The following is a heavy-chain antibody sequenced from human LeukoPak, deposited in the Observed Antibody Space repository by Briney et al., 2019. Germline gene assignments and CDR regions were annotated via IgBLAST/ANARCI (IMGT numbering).Heavy chain of an antibody. Sequence: GGSLRLSCTASGFTFGDYAMSWFRQAPGKGLEWVGFIRSKAYGGTTEYAASVKGRFTISRDDSKSIAYLQMNSLKTEDTAVYYRTRDGGLEAYYDYVWGSYRHTPPFDYWGQGTRVTVPS. CDR1: GFTFGDYA. J-gene: IGHJ4*02. D-gene: IGHD3-16*02. CDR3: TRDGGLEAYYDYVWGSYRHTPPFDY. CDR2: IRSKAYGGTT. V-gene: IGHV3-49*03.